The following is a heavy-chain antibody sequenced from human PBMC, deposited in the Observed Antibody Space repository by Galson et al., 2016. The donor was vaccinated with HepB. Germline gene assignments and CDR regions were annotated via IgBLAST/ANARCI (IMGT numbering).Heavy chain of an antibody. CDR2: IRGSGADT. D-gene: IGHD6-19*01. CDR1: GFACGSYA. Sequence: SLRLSCAASGFACGSYAMHWVRQAPGKGLEWVSGIRGSGADTYYADSVKGRFTISRDNSKNMVYLQMNSLRVDDTAVYYCAKDLFAVMDWGQGTLVTVSS. V-gene: IGHV3-23*01. CDR3: AKDLFAVMD. J-gene: IGHJ4*02.